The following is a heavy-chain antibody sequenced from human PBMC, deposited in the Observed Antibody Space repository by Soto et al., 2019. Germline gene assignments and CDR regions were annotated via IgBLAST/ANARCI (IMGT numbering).Heavy chain of an antibody. CDR2: ISGSGGST. Sequence: GGSLRLSCAASGFTFSSYAMSWVRQAPGKGLEWVSAISGSGGSTYYADSVKGRFTISRDNSKNTLYLQMNSLRAEDTAVYYCAKEESLGYYDFWSGYLASDYWGQGPLVTVSS. CDR3: AKEESLGYYDFWSGYLASDY. V-gene: IGHV3-23*01. D-gene: IGHD3-3*01. J-gene: IGHJ4*02. CDR1: GFTFSSYA.